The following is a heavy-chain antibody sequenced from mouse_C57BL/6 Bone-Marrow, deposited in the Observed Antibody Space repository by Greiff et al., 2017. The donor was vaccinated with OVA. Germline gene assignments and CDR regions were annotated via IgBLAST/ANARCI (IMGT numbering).Heavy chain of an antibody. V-gene: IGHV2-9*01. CDR3: AKHIYDGYYDYYAMDY. CDR2: IWGGGST. J-gene: IGHJ4*01. D-gene: IGHD2-3*01. CDR1: GFSLTSYG. Sequence: VMLVESGPGLVAPSQRLSITCTVSGFSLTSYGVDWVRQPPGKGLEWLGVIWGGGSTNYNSALMSRLSISKDNSKSQVFLKMNSLQTDDTAMYYCAKHIYDGYYDYYAMDYWGQGTSVTVSS.